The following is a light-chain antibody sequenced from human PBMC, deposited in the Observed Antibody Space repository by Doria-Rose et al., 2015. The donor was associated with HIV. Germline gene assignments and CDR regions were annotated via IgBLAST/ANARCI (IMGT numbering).Light chain of an antibody. CDR2: ATS. CDR1: QTISDY. V-gene: IGKV1-39*01. CDR3: QQSYSIPRYT. J-gene: IGKJ2*01. Sequence: DIQMTQSPSSLSASVGDRVTITCRASQTISDYLYWYQQKPGRAPKLLIYATSNLQTGVPSRFSGSGSGTDFTLTISSLRPEDFATYYCQQSYSIPRYTFGQGTKLEFK.